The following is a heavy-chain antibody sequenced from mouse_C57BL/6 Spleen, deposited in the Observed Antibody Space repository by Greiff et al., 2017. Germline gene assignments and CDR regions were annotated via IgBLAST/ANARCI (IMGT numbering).Heavy chain of an antibody. D-gene: IGHD1-1*01. CDR3: ARGGSRGYFDV. CDR1: GYTFTTSP. CDR2: FHPYNDDT. Sequence: QVQLKESGAELVKPGASVKMSCKASGYTFTTSPIEWMKQNHGKSLEWIGNFHPYNDDTKYNEKFKGKATLTVEKSSSTVYLELSRLTSADSAVYCCARGGSRGYFDVWGTGTTVTVSS. V-gene: IGHV1-47*01. J-gene: IGHJ1*03.